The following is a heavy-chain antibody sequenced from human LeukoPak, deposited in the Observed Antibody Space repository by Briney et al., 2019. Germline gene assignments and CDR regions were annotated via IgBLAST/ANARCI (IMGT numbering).Heavy chain of an antibody. J-gene: IGHJ4*02. D-gene: IGHD1-26*01. CDR2: IIPIFGTA. Sequence: SVKVSCKASGGTFSSYAISWVRQAPGQGLEWMGRIIPIFGTANYAQKFQGRVTITTDESTSTAYMELSSLRSEDTAVYYCARHIRSYYYFDYWGQGTPVTVSS. CDR1: GGTFSSYA. CDR3: ARHIRSYYYFDY. V-gene: IGHV1-69*05.